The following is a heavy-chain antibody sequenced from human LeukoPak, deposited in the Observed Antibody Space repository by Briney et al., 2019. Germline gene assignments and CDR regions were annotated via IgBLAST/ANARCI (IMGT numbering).Heavy chain of an antibody. CDR3: ARDIVMVIGYFHD. CDR2: IYYSGNT. CDR1: GGSISTSDYY. Sequence: PSETLSLTCTVSGGSISTSDYYWGWIRQPPGKGLEWIGNIYYSGNTYYNPSLKSRVTMSVDTSKDQFSLKVTSVTAADTAVYYCARDIVMVIGYFHDWGQGTLVTVPS. D-gene: IGHD3-22*01. J-gene: IGHJ4*02. V-gene: IGHV4-39*07.